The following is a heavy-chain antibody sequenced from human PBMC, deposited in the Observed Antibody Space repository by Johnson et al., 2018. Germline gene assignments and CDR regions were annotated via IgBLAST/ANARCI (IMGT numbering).Heavy chain of an antibody. CDR3: ARGSDTAMENYYYYSMDV. CDR2: IHYSGST. D-gene: IGHD5-18*01. J-gene: IGHJ6*03. CDR1: GGSISSYY. V-gene: IGHV4-59*01. Sequence: QVQLVQSGAEVKPXETLSLTXSVSGGSISSYYWSWIRQPPGKGLEWIGYIHYSGSTDYNPSLKSRVTISVDTSKNQFSLKLSSVTAADTAVYYCARGSDTAMENYYYYSMDVWGKGTTVTVSS.